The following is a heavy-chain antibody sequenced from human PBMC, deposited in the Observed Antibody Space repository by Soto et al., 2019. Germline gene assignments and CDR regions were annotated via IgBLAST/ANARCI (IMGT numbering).Heavy chain of an antibody. CDR2: ITNDGNNE. D-gene: IGHD1-7*01. Sequence: PGGSLRLSCAASGFVFSDYGMHWVRQAPGKGLEWVALITNDGNNEYYRESVKGRFSISRGRSTNTVDLLMNSLRDEDSAVYFCARAGDWNYVQDFWGQGTLVTVSS. J-gene: IGHJ4*02. CDR1: GFVFSDYG. V-gene: IGHV3-33*08. CDR3: ARAGDWNYVQDF.